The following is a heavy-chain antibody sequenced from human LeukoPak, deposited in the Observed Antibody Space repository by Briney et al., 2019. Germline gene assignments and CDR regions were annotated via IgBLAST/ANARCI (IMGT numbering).Heavy chain of an antibody. Sequence: GGSLTLSCAATGFIFSKYWMLWVRQAPGKELESVSRINTDGTVTTYADSVKGRFPVSRDNDDNTRFLQMNSVRDEDTAVYYCETEQWLAPPPDSWGQGTPVTVSS. V-gene: IGHV3-74*01. D-gene: IGHD6-19*01. CDR3: ETEQWLAPPPDS. J-gene: IGHJ4*02. CDR1: GFIFSKYW. CDR2: INTDGTVT.